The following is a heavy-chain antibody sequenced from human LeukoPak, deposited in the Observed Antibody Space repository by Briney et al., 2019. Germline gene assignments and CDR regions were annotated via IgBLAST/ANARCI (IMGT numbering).Heavy chain of an antibody. D-gene: IGHD1-7*01. CDR2: IKTKSDAETT. Sequence: GGSLRLSCAASGFTFSNAWMNWVRQAPGKGLEWVGRIKTKSDAETTDSAAPVKGRFIISRDDSKNMLYLQMNSLKTEDTAMYYCTTDGLSAHRTLDVWGQGTTVTVSS. CDR1: GFTFSNAW. CDR3: TTDGLSAHRTLDV. V-gene: IGHV3-15*07. J-gene: IGHJ6*02.